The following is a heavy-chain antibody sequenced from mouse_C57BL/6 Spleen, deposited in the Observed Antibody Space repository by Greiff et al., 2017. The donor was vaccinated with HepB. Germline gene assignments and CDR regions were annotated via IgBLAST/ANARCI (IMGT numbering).Heavy chain of an antibody. CDR2: INPSSGYT. Sequence: QVQLQQSGAELVRPGTSVKVSCKASGYAFTNYLIEWVKQRPGQGLEWIGYINPSSGYTKYNQKFKDKATLTADKSSSTAYMQLSSLTYEDSAVYYCARGLIYYDYAWFAYWGQGTLVTVSA. J-gene: IGHJ3*01. D-gene: IGHD2-4*01. CDR1: GYAFTNYL. V-gene: IGHV1-7*01. CDR3: ARGLIYYDYAWFAY.